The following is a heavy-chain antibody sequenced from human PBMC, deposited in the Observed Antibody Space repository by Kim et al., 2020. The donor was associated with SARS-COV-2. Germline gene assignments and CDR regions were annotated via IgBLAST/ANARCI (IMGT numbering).Heavy chain of an antibody. V-gene: IGHV3-30*18. D-gene: IGHD6-19*01. CDR3: AKDRGSGWGLTDY. CDR2: ISYDGSNK. J-gene: IGHJ4*02. CDR1: GFTFSSYG. Sequence: GGSLRLSCAASGFTFSSYGMHWVRQAPGKGLEWVAVISYDGSNKYYADSVKGRFTISRDNSKNTLYLQMNSLRAEDTAVYYCAKDRGSGWGLTDYWGQGTLVTVSS.